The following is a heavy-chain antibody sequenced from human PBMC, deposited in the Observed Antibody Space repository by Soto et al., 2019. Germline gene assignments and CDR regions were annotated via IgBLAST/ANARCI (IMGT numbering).Heavy chain of an antibody. CDR2: INHSGST. D-gene: IGHD6-6*01. V-gene: IGHV4-34*01. CDR1: GGSFRGYH. CDR3: ARGLSSSDTFYHYYGMDV. J-gene: IGHJ6*02. Sequence: SETLSLTCAVYGGSFRGYHWSWIRQPPGKGLEWIGEINHSGSTNYNPSLKSRVIISLETSKNQFSLILTSVTAADTAVYYCARGLSSSDTFYHYYGMDVWGQGNTVTVSS.